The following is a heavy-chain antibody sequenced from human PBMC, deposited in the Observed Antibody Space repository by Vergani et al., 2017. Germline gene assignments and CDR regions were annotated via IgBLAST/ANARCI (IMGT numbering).Heavy chain of an antibody. CDR2: IKQDGSEK. CDR1: GFTFSSYW. D-gene: IGHD3-22*01. Sequence: EVQLVESGGGLVQPGGSLRLSCAASGFTFSSYWMSWVRQAPGKGLEWVANIKQDGSEKYYVDSVKGRFTISRDNAKNSLYLQMNSLRAEDTAVYYCAKDSDYYDSSGYYNYFDYWGQGTLVTVSS. V-gene: IGHV3-7*03. CDR3: AKDSDYYDSSGYYNYFDY. J-gene: IGHJ4*02.